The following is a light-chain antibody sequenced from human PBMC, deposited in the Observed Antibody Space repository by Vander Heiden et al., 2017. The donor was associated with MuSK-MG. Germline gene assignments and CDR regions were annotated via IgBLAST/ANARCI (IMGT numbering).Light chain of an antibody. CDR1: QGISNY. CDR3: RKYNSAPRT. V-gene: IGKV1-27*01. Sequence: DIQLTKSTSSLSASVGDRVTITCRASQGISNYLAWYQQKPGKVPKLLIYAASSLRSGVPSRFSGSGSGTDFTLTISSLQPEDVATYYCRKYNSAPRTFGPGTKVDIK. CDR2: AAS. J-gene: IGKJ3*01.